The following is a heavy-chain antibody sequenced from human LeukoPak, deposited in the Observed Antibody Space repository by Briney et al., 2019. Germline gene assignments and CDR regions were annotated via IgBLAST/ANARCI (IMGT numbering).Heavy chain of an antibody. V-gene: IGHV3-23*01. Sequence: GGSLRLSCAASGFTLSTYAMSWVRQAPGKGLEWVSTIKGDGFTYDSDSVKGRFTISRDDSKNMLNLQTDSLRAEDTAVYHCVKAWDSGSSIYDYWGQGTLVTVSS. CDR2: IKGDGFT. J-gene: IGHJ4*02. D-gene: IGHD6-13*01. CDR3: VKAWDSGSSIYDY. CDR1: GFTLSTYA.